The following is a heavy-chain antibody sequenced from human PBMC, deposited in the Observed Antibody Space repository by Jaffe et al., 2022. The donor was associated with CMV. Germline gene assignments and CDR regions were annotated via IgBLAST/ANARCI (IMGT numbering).Heavy chain of an antibody. CDR1: GFTFSSYT. D-gene: IGHD5-18*01. J-gene: IGHJ6*02. V-gene: IGHV3-21*02. CDR2: ISSGSSYI. Sequence: EGQLVESGGGLVRPGGSLRLSCEGSGFTFSSYTMNWVRQAPGKGLEWVSSISSGSSYIHYADSVKGRFFTSRNNAENSLYLQMNSLRAEDTAVYYCARDNVDTFKVFVLVERGYGMDVWGQGTTVTVSS. CDR3: ARDNVDTFKVFVLVERGYGMDV.